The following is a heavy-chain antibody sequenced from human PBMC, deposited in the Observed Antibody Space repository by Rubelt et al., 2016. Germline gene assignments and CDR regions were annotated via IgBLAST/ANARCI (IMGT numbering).Heavy chain of an antibody. CDR1: GYTFTNYG. V-gene: IGHV1-18*01. CDR3: AGGGDCSSTSCSYYYYGMDV. J-gene: IGHJ6*02. Sequence: QVQLVQSGSELKKPGASVKVSCKASGYTFTNYGITWVRQAPGQGLEWMGWLSAYNGNTYYAQILQGRVTMTTDTSKSAAYMELRSLGSEDTAVYYCAGGGDCSSTSCSYYYYGMDVWGQGTTVTVSS. D-gene: IGHD2-2*01. CDR2: LSAYNGNT.